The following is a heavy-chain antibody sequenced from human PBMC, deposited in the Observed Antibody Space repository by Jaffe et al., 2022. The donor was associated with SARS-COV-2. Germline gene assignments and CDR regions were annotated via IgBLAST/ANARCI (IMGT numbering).Heavy chain of an antibody. J-gene: IGHJ6*03. CDR1: GGTFSSYA. D-gene: IGHD3-10*01. V-gene: IGHV1-69*01. Sequence: QVQLVQSGAEVKKPGSSVKVSCKASGGTFSSYAISWVRQAPGQGLEWMGGIIPIFGTANYAQKFQGRVTITADESTSTAYMELSSLRSEDTAVYYCARDLVRGVIGPMDNYYYYMDVWGKGTTVTVSS. CDR3: ARDLVRGVIGPMDNYYYYMDV. CDR2: IIPIFGTA.